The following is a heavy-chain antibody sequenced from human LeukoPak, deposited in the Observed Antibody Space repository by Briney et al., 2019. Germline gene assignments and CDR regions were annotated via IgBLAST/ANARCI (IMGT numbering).Heavy chain of an antibody. D-gene: IGHD3-10*01. CDR1: GFTFSSYW. J-gene: IGHJ4*02. V-gene: IGHV3-7*01. Sequence: PGGSLRLSCAASGFTFSSYWMSWVRQAPGKGLEWVANIKQDGSEKYYVDSVKGRFTISRDNAKNSLYLQMNSLRAEDTAVYYCARALEELLWFGELSPYFDYWGQGTLVTVSS. CDR3: ARALEELLWFGELSPYFDY. CDR2: IKQDGSEK.